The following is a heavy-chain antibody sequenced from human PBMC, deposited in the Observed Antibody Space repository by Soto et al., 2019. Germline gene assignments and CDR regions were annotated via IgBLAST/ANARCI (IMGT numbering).Heavy chain of an antibody. CDR3: ARSGDISYYYYYGMDV. V-gene: IGHV3-13*01. CDR2: IGSAGDT. J-gene: IGHJ6*02. Sequence: GGSLRLSCAASGFTFSSYDMHWVRQATGKGLEWVSAIGSAGDTYYPGSVKGRFTISRENAKNLLYLQMNSLRAEDTAVYYCARSGDISYYYYYGMDVWGQGTTVTVSS. CDR1: GFTFSSYD. D-gene: IGHD3-10*01.